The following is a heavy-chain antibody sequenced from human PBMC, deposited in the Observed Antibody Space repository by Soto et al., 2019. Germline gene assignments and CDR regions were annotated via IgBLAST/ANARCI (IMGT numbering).Heavy chain of an antibody. CDR3: ARESRYDFWSGPGGYFDL. V-gene: IGHV3-33*01. J-gene: IGHJ2*01. CDR1: GFTFSSYG. CDR2: IWYDGSNK. D-gene: IGHD3-3*01. Sequence: QVQLVESGGGVVQPGRSLRLSCAASGFTFSSYGMHWVRQAPGKGLEWVAVIWYDGSNKYYADSVKGRFTISGDNSKNTLYLQMNSLRAEDTAVYYCARESRYDFWSGPGGYFDLWGRGTLVTVSS.